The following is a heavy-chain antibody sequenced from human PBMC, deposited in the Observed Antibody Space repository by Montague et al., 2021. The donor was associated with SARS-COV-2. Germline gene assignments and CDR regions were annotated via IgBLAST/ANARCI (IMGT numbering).Heavy chain of an antibody. J-gene: IGHJ4*02. CDR3: ARGARQGYGFRLGSFDS. CDR2: INHSGST. Sequence: SETLSLTCAVYGGSFSGYYWNWIRQPPGKGLEWIGEINHSGSTNYNPSLKSRVTMSVDTSKKQFSLKLSSVNAADTAVYYCARGARQGYGFRLGSFDSWGQGTLVTVSS. V-gene: IGHV4-34*01. CDR1: GGSFSGYY. D-gene: IGHD5-18*01.